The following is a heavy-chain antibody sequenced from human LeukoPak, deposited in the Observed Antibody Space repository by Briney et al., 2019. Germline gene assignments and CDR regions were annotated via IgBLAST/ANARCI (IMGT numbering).Heavy chain of an antibody. D-gene: IGHD3-10*01. Sequence: ASVKVSCKASGYTFTGYYMHWVRQAPGQGLEWMGWINPNSGGTNYAQKFQGRVTMTRDTSISTAYMELSRLRSDDTAVYYCARDHYYGSGSYYASHWGQGTPVTVSS. J-gene: IGHJ4*02. CDR2: INPNSGGT. CDR1: GYTFTGYY. CDR3: ARDHYYGSGSYYASH. V-gene: IGHV1-2*02.